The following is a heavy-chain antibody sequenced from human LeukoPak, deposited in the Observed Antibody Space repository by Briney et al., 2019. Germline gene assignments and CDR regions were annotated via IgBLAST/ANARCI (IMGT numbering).Heavy chain of an antibody. V-gene: IGHV3-30*18. J-gene: IGHJ4*02. D-gene: IGHD4-17*01. CDR3: AKDTTTVTASY. CDR2: ISYDGSNK. CDR1: GFTFSSYG. Sequence: GGSLRLSCAASGFTFSSYGMHWVRQAPGKGLEWVAVISYDGSNKYYADSVKGRFTISRDNSKNTLYLQMNSLRAKDTAVYYCAKDTTTVTASYWGQGTLVTVSS.